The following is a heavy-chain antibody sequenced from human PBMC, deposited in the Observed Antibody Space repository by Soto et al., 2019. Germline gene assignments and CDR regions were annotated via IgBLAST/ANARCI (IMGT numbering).Heavy chain of an antibody. CDR3: AKSDSSSWLIPFDY. V-gene: IGHV3-23*01. CDR2: ISGSGGST. D-gene: IGHD6-13*01. CDR1: GFTFSSYA. Sequence: EVQLLESGGGLVQPGGSLRLSCAASGFTFSSYAMSWVRQAPGKGLEWVSGISGSGGSTYYADSVKGRFTISRDNSKNTLYLQMNSRRAEDTAVYYCAKSDSSSWLIPFDYWGQGTLVTVSS. J-gene: IGHJ4*02.